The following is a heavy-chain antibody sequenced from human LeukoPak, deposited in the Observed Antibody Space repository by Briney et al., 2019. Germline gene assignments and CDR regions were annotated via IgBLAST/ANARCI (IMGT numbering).Heavy chain of an antibody. J-gene: IGHJ2*01. D-gene: IGHD7-27*01. CDR3: ARELGIEGYWYFDL. CDR1: GFTFSSYA. Sequence: GWSLRLSCAASGFTFSSYAMSWVRQAPGKGLEWVSAISTASNPHYAASVQGRFTIFRANAENSLYLQMNSLSAEDTAVYYCARELGIEGYWYFDLWGRGTLVTVSS. V-gene: IGHV3-13*05. CDR2: ISTASNP.